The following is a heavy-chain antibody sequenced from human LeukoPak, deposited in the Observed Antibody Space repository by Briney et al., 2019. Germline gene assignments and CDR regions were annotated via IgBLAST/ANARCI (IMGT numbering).Heavy chain of an antibody. CDR1: GFTFSSYA. J-gene: IGHJ4*02. Sequence: GGSLRLSCAASGFTFSSYAMHWVRQAPGKGLEYVSAISSNWGSTYYANSVKGRFTISRDNSKNTLYLQMGSLRAEDMAVYYCARAYSSSWYYFDYWGQGTLVTVSS. CDR3: ARAYSSSWYYFDY. CDR2: ISSNWGST. D-gene: IGHD6-13*01. V-gene: IGHV3-64*01.